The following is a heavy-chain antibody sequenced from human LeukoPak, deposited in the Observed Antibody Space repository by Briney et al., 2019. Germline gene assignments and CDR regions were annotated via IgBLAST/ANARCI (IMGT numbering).Heavy chain of an antibody. Sequence: ASLKVSCKASGYTFTGYYMHWVRQAPGQGLEWVSWISTNSGATNSAQKFQGRVTMPRDTSISTAYMDQSRLRSYDTAVYYCARFGAPQWSGAPLGINAFDMSGQGRMVTVSS. CDR2: ISTNSGAT. D-gene: IGHD3-10*01. J-gene: IGHJ3*02. CDR3: ARFGAPQWSGAPLGINAFDM. CDR1: GYTFTGYY. V-gene: IGHV1-2*02.